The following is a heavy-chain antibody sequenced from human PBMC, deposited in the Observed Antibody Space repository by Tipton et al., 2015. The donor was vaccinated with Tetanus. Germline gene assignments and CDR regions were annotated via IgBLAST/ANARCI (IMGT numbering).Heavy chain of an antibody. CDR3: VRANYEFHKKGPFDY. J-gene: IGHJ4*02. CDR2: ISPSGRT. Sequence: TLSLTCSVSGGSLRSGDYQWNWIRQPPGKGLEWLAYISPSGRTNSNYSLKSRITISQDKSKNQFSLRLTSVTAADTAVYYCVRANYEFHKKGPFDYWGPGSLVIVSS. CDR1: GGSLRSGDYQ. V-gene: IGHV4-61*08. D-gene: IGHD3-3*01.